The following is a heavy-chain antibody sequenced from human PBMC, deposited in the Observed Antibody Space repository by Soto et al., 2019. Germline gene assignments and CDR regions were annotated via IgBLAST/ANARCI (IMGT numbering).Heavy chain of an antibody. D-gene: IGHD3-10*01. Sequence: GGSLRLSCAASGFTFSSFGLHWVRQAPGKGLEWVAVISNDGNNKYYRDSLKGRFTISRDNSKNTRYLQMNGLRTEDTAVYYCAKEMVPDSFPHPMVRGVPSDYWGQGTLVTVSS. CDR3: AKEMVPDSFPHPMVRGVPSDY. CDR1: GFTFSSFG. J-gene: IGHJ4*02. CDR2: ISNDGNNK. V-gene: IGHV3-30*18.